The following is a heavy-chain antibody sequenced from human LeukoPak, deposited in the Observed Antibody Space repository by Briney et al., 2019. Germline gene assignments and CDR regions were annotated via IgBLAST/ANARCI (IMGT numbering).Heavy chain of an antibody. D-gene: IGHD3-10*01. CDR3: ARDRRLTMFDY. V-gene: IGHV3-21*01. Sequence: GGSLRLSCAASGFTFSSYSMNWVRQAPGKVLEWVSSISSSSSYIYYADSVKGRFTISRDNAKNSLYLQMNSLRAEDTAVYYCARDRRLTMFDYWGQGTLVTVSS. J-gene: IGHJ4*02. CDR2: ISSSSSYI. CDR1: GFTFSSYS.